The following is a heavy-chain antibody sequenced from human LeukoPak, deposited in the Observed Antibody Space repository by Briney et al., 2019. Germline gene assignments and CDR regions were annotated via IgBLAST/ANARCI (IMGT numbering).Heavy chain of an antibody. J-gene: IGHJ6*04. CDR3: AELGITMIGGV. V-gene: IGHV3-48*04. CDR1: GFTFSSYS. D-gene: IGHD3-10*02. CDR2: ISSSGSTI. Sequence: PGGSLRLSCAASGFTFSSYSMNWVRQAPGKGLEWVSYISSSGSTIYYADSVKGRFTISRDNARNSLYLQMNSLRAEDMAVYYCAELGITMIGGVWGKGTTVTVSS.